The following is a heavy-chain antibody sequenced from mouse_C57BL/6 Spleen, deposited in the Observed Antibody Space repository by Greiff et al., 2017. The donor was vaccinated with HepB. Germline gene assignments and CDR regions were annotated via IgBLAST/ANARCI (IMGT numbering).Heavy chain of an antibody. J-gene: IGHJ4*01. CDR3: ARQNSNYAMDY. CDR1: GFTFSDYG. V-gene: IGHV5-15*01. CDR2: ISNLAYSI. Sequence: EVQGVESGGGLVQPGGSLKLSCAASGFTFSDYGMAWVRQAPRKGPEWVAFISNLAYSIYYADTVTGRFTISRENAKNTLYLEMSSLRSEDTAMYYCARQNSNYAMDYWGQGTSVTVSS. D-gene: IGHD2-5*01.